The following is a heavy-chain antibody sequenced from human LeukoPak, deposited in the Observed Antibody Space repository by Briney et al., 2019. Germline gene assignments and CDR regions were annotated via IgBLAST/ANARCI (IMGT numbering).Heavy chain of an antibody. D-gene: IGHD4-23*01. Sequence: SETLSLTCAVYGGSFSGYYWSWIRQPPGKGLEWIGEINHSGSTNYNPSLKSRVTISVDTSKNQFSLKLSSVTAADTAVYYCARGKGNSYYYYYMDVWGKGTTVTVSS. V-gene: IGHV4-34*01. CDR3: ARGKGNSYYYYYMDV. J-gene: IGHJ6*03. CDR1: GGSFSGYY. CDR2: INHSGST.